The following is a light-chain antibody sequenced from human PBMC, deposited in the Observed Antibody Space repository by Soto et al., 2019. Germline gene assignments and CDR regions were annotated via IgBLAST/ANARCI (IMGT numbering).Light chain of an antibody. V-gene: IGLV2-11*01. J-gene: IGLJ3*02. CDR3: CSYGGSSTFRV. Sequence: QSALTQPRSVSGSPGQSITISCTGTSRDVGGYNYVSWYQQHPGKAPKLLIYDVTKRPSGVPDRFSASKSDNTASLTISGLQAEDEADYYCCSYGGSSTFRVFGGGTKLTVL. CDR1: SRDVGGYNY. CDR2: DVT.